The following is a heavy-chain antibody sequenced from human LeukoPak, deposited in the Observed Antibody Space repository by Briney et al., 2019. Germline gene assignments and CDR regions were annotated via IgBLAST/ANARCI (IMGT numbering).Heavy chain of an antibody. CDR1: GGSISSGGYY. CDR3: ARVEKAVLSWFDP. D-gene: IGHD5-24*01. CDR2: IYYSGST. V-gene: IGHV4-31*03. Sequence: SQTLSLTCTVSGGSISSGGYYWSWIRQHPGKGLEWIGNIYYSGSTYYNSSLKSRVTISVDTSKNQFSLKLSSVTAADTAVYYCARVEKAVLSWFDPWGQGTLVTVSS. J-gene: IGHJ5*02.